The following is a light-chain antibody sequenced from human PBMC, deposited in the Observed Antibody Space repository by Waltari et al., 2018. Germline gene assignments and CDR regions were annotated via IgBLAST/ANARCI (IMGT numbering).Light chain of an antibody. CDR1: SLRTYS. J-gene: IGLJ3*02. CDR2: GEN. CDR3: DSRDSSGNLWV. Sequence: SSELTQDPAVSVALGQTVTITCQGDSLRTYSVSWYQQKPGQAPQLVLDGENNRPSGIPDRFSGSSSGNTASLTITEAQAEDEADYYCDSRDSSGNLWVFGGGTKLTVV. V-gene: IGLV3-19*01.